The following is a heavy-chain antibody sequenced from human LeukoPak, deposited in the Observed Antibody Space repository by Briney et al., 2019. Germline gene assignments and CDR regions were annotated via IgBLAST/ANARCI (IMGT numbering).Heavy chain of an antibody. Sequence: RPSETLSLTCAVSGYSISSGYYWGWIRQPPGKGLEWIGSIYHSGSTYYNPCLKSRVTISVDTSKNQFSLKLSSVTAADTAVYYCARDKGAVAGSTDYWGQGALVTVSS. CDR3: ARDKGAVAGSTDY. CDR2: IYHSGST. D-gene: IGHD6-19*01. J-gene: IGHJ4*02. CDR1: GYSISSGYY. V-gene: IGHV4-38-2*02.